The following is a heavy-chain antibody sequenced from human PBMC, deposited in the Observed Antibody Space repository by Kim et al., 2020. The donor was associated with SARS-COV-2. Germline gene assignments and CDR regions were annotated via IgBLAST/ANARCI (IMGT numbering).Heavy chain of an antibody. CDR2: INGDGYNT. Sequence: GGSLRLSCAASGFSFGAHAMTWVRQAPGKGLEWVSAINGDGYNTNEAESVKGRFTISRDNSKTTLYLQMNSLRVEDTPVYYGARDRVVGATNWYFDLWSR. J-gene: IGHJ2*01. V-gene: IGHV3-23*01. CDR1: GFSFGAHA. D-gene: IGHD1-26*01. CDR3: ARDRVVGATNWYFDL.